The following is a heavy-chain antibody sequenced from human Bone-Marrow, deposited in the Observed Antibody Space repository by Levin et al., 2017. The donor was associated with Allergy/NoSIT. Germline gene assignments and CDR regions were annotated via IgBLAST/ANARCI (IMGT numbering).Heavy chain of an antibody. V-gene: IGHV6-1*01. D-gene: IGHD6-19*01. CDR2: TYYRSKWYD. Sequence: SQTLSLTCAISGDRVSSIRATWNWIRQSPSRGLEWLGRTYYRSKWYDDYAISVKGRITINPDTSKNQFSLQLTSVTPEDTALYYCASATADSSGWTRPNVWGQGTLVTVSS. CDR1: GDRVSSIRAT. J-gene: IGHJ4*02. CDR3: ASATADSSGWTRPNV.